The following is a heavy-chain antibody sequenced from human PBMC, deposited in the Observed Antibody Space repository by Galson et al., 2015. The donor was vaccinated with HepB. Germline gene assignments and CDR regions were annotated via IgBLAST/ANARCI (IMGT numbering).Heavy chain of an antibody. J-gene: IGHJ4*02. CDR2: IYSGGGT. CDR1: GFTVGNNY. D-gene: IGHD5-12*01. CDR3: ARGPSGVATIH. Sequence: SLRLSCAASGFTVGNNYMSWVRQAPGKGLEWVSVIYSGGGTYYVDSVKGGFTISRDSSKNTLYLQMNSLRAEDTAVYYCARGPSGVATIHGGQGTLVTVSS. V-gene: IGHV3-66*01.